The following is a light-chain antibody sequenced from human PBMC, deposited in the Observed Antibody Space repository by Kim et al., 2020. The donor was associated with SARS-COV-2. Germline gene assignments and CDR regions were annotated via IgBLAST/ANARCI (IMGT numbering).Light chain of an antibody. J-gene: IGKJ1*01. CDR2: GAS. CDR3: QQYGSSQWT. V-gene: IGKV3-20*01. CDR1: QSVSSSY. Sequence: SPGERATLSCRASQSVSSSYLAWYQQKPGQAPRLLIYGASSRATGIPDRFSGSGSGTDFTLTISRLEPEDFAVYYCQQYGSSQWTFGQGTKEDIK.